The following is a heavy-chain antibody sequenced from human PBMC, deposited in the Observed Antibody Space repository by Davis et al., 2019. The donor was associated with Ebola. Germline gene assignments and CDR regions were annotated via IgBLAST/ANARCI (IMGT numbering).Heavy chain of an antibody. CDR2: INPNDGRT. CDR1: GYTFTNYY. CDR3: ARTSIVGTTTTASDI. Sequence: ASVKVSCKASGYTFTNYYMHWVRQAPGQGLEWMGMINPNDGRTIYAQKLQGRVTMTTDTSTGTAYMELRSLRSEDTAVYFCARTSIVGTTTTASDIWGQGTKVTVSS. V-gene: IGHV1-46*01. D-gene: IGHD1-26*01. J-gene: IGHJ3*02.